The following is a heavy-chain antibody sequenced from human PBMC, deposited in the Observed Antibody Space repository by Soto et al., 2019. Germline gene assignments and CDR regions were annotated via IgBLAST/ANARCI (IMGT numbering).Heavy chain of an antibody. Sequence: GGSLRLSCAASGVTFSSYAMSWVRQAPGKGLEWVSAISGSGGSTYYADSVKGRFTISRDNSENTLYLQMNSLRAEDTAVYYCAKGEVVALYYCYYMDVWGKGTTVPVSS. CDR1: GVTFSSYA. V-gene: IGHV3-23*01. D-gene: IGHD2-15*01. J-gene: IGHJ6*03. CDR3: AKGEVVALYYCYYMDV. CDR2: ISGSGGST.